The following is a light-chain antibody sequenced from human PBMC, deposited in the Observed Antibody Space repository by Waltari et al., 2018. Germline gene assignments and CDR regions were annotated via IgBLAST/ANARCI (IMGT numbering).Light chain of an antibody. CDR3: SSYTTSNGPYV. CDR1: PGDFGAYNH. V-gene: IGLV2-14*01. Sequence: QSVLTQPPSVSGAPGPRVPIPCTGIPGDFGAYNHVSWYQQHPGKAPQLLIYEVSNRPSGVSDRFSGSKSGNTASLTISGLQVEDDCDYYCSSYTTSNGPYVFGSGTKVTVL. J-gene: IGLJ1*01. CDR2: EVS.